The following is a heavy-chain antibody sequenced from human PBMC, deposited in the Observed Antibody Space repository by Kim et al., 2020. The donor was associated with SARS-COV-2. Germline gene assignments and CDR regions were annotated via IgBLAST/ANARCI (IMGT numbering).Heavy chain of an antibody. J-gene: IGHJ6*02. V-gene: IGHV3-53*01. Sequence: TYDADSVKGRVTISRDNSKNTLYLQMNSLRAEDTAVYYCARDLGDYGMDVWGQGTTVTVSS. D-gene: IGHD3-16*01. CDR3: ARDLGDYGMDV. CDR2: T.